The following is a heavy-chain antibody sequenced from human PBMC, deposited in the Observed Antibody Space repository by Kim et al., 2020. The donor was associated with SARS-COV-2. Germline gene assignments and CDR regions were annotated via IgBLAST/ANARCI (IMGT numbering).Heavy chain of an antibody. Sequence: TKYSPSFQGQVTSSADTSISTAYLQWSSLKASDTAMYYCARPSTAMAIDYWGQGTLVTVSS. J-gene: IGHJ4*02. V-gene: IGHV5-51*01. D-gene: IGHD5-18*01. CDR3: ARPSTAMAIDY. CDR2: T.